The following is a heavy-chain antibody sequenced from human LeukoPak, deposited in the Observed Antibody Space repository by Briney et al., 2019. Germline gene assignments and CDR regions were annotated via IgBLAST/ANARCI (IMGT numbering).Heavy chain of an antibody. CDR2: IYPGDSDT. Sequence: GESLKISCXGSGYSFTSYWIGWVRQMTGKGLEWMGIIYPGDSDTRYSPSFQGQVTISADKSISTAYLQWSSLKASDTAMYYCARWAANQGQLWFDYWGQGTLVTVSS. V-gene: IGHV5-51*01. D-gene: IGHD5-18*01. CDR1: GYSFTSYW. CDR3: ARWAANQGQLWFDY. J-gene: IGHJ4*02.